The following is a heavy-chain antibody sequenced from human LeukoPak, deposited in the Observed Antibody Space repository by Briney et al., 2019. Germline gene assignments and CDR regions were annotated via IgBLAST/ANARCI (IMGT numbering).Heavy chain of an antibody. J-gene: IGHJ4*02. CDR1: GFIFSRYV. V-gene: IGHV3-23*01. Sequence: PGGSLRLSCAASGFIFSRYVMSWVRQAPGKGLEWVSAISGSGDSTYYADSVKGRFTISRDKSKNTLYLQMNSLRAEDTAVYYCARDHLFDYWGQGTLVTVSS. CDR2: ISGSGDST. CDR3: ARDHLFDY.